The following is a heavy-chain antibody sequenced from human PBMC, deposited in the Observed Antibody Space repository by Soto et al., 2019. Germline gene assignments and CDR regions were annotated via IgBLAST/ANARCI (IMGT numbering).Heavy chain of an antibody. J-gene: IGHJ6*02. CDR1: GGTFGNSA. V-gene: IGHV1-69*05. CDR2: IIPIFSTP. Sequence: QVQLVQSGAEVKKPGSSVTVSCKASGGTFGNSAISWVRQAPGQGLEWMGGIIPIFSTPDYAQKFQGRVTXXXXXXXXXXXXXXXXXXXXXXXXXXXXXXXXXXXXGGNYYYAIDVWGQGTTVTVS. CDR3: XXXXXXXXXGGNYYYAIDV.